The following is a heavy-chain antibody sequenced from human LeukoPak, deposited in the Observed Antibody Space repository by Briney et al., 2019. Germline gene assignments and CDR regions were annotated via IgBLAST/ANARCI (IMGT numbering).Heavy chain of an antibody. CDR2: INAGNGNT. CDR3: ARDKFSHSGSYLGGSVDP. D-gene: IGHD1-26*01. V-gene: IGHV1-3*01. J-gene: IGHJ5*02. CDR1: GYTFTSYA. Sequence: ASVKVSCKASGYTFTSYAMHWVRQAPGQRLEWMGWINAGNGNTKYSQKFQGRVTITRDTSASTAYMELSSLRSEDTAVYYCARDKFSHSGSYLGGSVDPWGQGTLVTVSS.